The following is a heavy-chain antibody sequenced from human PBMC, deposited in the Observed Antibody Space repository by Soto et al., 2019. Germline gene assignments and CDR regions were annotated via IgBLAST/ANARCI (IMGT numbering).Heavy chain of an antibody. CDR2: IYSGGRT. D-gene: IGHD2-15*01. CDR3: ARHVSSIVDAFDI. CDR1: GFTVSDNY. Sequence: PVGSLRLSCAASGFTVSDNYMSWVRQAPGKGLEWVSVIYSGGRTFYADSVEGRFTISRDNSKNTLYVQMNSLRAEDTAVYYCARHVSSIVDAFDIWGQGTMVTVSS. J-gene: IGHJ3*02. V-gene: IGHV3-66*04.